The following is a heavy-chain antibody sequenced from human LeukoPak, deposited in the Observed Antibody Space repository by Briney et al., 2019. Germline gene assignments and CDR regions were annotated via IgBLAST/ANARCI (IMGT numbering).Heavy chain of an antibody. D-gene: IGHD6-13*01. V-gene: IGHV4-39*01. J-gene: IGHJ4*02. CDR1: GGSISSKSYY. Sequence: TSETLSLTCTVSGGSISSKSYYCGWIRQPPGKVLEWIGSIFYSGNTYYNPSLRSRVTMSVDTSKNQLSLRLSSVTAAGTAVYYCARRDLGSSWSHFDHWGQGNLVTVSS. CDR2: IFYSGNT. CDR3: ARRDLGSSWSHFDH.